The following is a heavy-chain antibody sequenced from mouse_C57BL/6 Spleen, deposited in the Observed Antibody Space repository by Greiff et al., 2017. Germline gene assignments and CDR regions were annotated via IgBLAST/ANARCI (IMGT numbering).Heavy chain of an antibody. CDR2: ISYSGST. CDR1: GYSITSGYD. Sequence: EVKLVESGPGMVKPSQSLSLTCTVTGYSITSGYDWHWIRHFPGNKLEWMGYISYSGSTNYNPSLKSRISITHDTSKNHFYLKLNSVTTEDTATYYCAREGYYGSSYNWYFDVWGTGTTVTVSS. V-gene: IGHV3-1*01. J-gene: IGHJ1*03. D-gene: IGHD1-1*01. CDR3: AREGYYGSSYNWYFDV.